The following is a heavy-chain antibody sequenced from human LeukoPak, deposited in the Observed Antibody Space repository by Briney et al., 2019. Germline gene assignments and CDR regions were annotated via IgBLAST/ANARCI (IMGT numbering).Heavy chain of an antibody. Sequence: GASVKVSCTASGYTFTSYAMNWVRQAPGQGLEWMGWINTNTGNPTYAQGFTGRFVFSLDTSVSTAYLQIGSLKAEDTAVYYCARGDHVRIYAESSFDIWGQGTMVTVSS. CDR1: GYTFTSYA. J-gene: IGHJ3*02. CDR2: INTNTGNP. CDR3: ARGDHVRIYAESSFDI. V-gene: IGHV7-4-1*01. D-gene: IGHD5/OR15-5a*01.